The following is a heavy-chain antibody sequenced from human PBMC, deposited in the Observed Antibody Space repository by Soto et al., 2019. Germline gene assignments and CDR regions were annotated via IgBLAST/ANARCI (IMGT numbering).Heavy chain of an antibody. V-gene: IGHV1-58*01. J-gene: IGHJ4*02. CDR2: IVVGSGNT. Sequence: QMQLVQSGPEVKKPGTSVKVSCKASGFTFTSSAVQWVRQARGQRLEWIGWIVVGSGNTNYAQNFQERVTITRDISTSTAYMELSSLRSEDTAVYYCAADPHYCSGGSCSTFDYWGQGTLVTVSS. D-gene: IGHD2-15*01. CDR3: AADPHYCSGGSCSTFDY. CDR1: GFTFTSSA.